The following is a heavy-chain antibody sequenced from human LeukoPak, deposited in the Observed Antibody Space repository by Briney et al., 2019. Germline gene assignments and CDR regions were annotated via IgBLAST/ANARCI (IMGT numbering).Heavy chain of an antibody. CDR2: IYTSGST. V-gene: IGHV4-61*02. J-gene: IGHJ6*03. CDR3: ARNGMEQWQKVNYYYYMDV. D-gene: IGHD6-19*01. Sequence: SQTLSLTCTVSGGSISSGSYYWSWIRQPAGKGLEWIGRIYTSGSTNYNPSLKSRVTMSVDTSKNQFSLKLSSVTAADTAVYYCARNGMEQWQKVNYYYYMDVWGKGTTVTISS. CDR1: GGSISSGSYY.